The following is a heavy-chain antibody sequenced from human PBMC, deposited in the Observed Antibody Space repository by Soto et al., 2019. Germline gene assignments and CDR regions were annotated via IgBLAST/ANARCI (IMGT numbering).Heavy chain of an antibody. D-gene: IGHD6-19*01. CDR2: ISYDGVNK. Sequence: QVQLVESGGNVVQPGRSLRLSCAASGFTFSSYAMHWVRQAPGKGLKWVAIISYDGVNKYYADSVKGRFTISRDNAKNTLYLQMNSLKTEDTAVYYCARDSSSGWQIDSWGQGTLVTVSS. CDR1: GFTFSSYA. CDR3: ARDSSSGWQIDS. J-gene: IGHJ4*02. V-gene: IGHV3-30-3*01.